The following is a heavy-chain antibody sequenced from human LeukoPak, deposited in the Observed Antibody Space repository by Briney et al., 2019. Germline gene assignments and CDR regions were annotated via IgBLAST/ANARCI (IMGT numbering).Heavy chain of an antibody. CDR1: GFTFSSYG. CDR3: ARDGSGSFASDYFDY. Sequence: PGGSLRLSCAASGFTFSSYGMHWVRQAPGKGLEWVAVIWYDGSNKYYADSVKGRFTISRDNSKNTLYLQMNSLRAEDTAVYYCARDGSGSFASDYFDYWGQGTLVTVSS. V-gene: IGHV3-33*01. D-gene: IGHD3-10*01. CDR2: IWYDGSNK. J-gene: IGHJ4*02.